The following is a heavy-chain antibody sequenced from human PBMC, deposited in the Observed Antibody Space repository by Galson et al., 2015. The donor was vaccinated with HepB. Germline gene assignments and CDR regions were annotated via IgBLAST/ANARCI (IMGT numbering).Heavy chain of an antibody. CDR2: IRSKAYGETT. CDR3: TGDRKGGYGPFDY. D-gene: IGHD5-12*01. CDR1: GFTFGDYT. V-gene: IGHV3-49*03. Sequence: SLRLSCAASGFTFGDYTMSWFRQAPGKGLEWVGSIRSKAYGETTEYVASVKRRFTFSRHDSKSIAYLQINSLKTEDTAVYYCTGDRKGGYGPFDYWGQGTLVTVSS. J-gene: IGHJ4*02.